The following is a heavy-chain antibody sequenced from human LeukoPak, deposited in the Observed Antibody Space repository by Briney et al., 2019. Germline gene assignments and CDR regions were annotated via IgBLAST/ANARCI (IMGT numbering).Heavy chain of an antibody. CDR2: INPNSGGT. D-gene: IGHD5-12*01. J-gene: IGHJ3*02. CDR3: ARVASSGIDAFAI. CDR1: GYTFTDYY. V-gene: IGHV1-2*02. Sequence: ASVTVSFKASGYTFTDYYMHWVRQAPGQGIEWMGWINPNSGGTNYSQKFQVRGTMTRDTSISTAYMELSRLRSDHTAVYYCARVASSGIDAFAIWGQGTMVTVPS.